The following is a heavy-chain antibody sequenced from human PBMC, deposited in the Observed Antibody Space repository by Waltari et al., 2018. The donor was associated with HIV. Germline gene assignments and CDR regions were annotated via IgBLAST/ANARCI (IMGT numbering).Heavy chain of an antibody. V-gene: IGHV3-7*03. CDR1: GFTFSSYW. CDR3: ARDAGWRATEGFDY. D-gene: IGHD1-26*01. J-gene: IGHJ4*02. Sequence: CPASGFTFSSYWMSWVRQAPGKGLEWVANIKQDGSEKYYVDSVKGRFTISRDNAKNSLYLQMNSLRAEDTAVYYCARDAGWRATEGFDYWGQGTLVTVSS. CDR2: IKQDGSEK.